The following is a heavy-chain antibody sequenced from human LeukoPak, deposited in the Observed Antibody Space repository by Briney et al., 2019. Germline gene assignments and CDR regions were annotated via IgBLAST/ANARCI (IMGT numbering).Heavy chain of an antibody. Sequence: ASVKVSCKASGYTFTSYGISWVRQAPGQGLEWMGIINPSGGSTSYAQKFQGRVTMTRDTSTSTVYMELSSLRSEDTAVYYCARGEAGIAVAGDYGMDVWAKGPRSPSP. V-gene: IGHV1-46*01. CDR3: ARGEAGIAVAGDYGMDV. D-gene: IGHD6-19*01. CDR1: GYTFTSYG. CDR2: INPSGGST. J-gene: IGHJ6*02.